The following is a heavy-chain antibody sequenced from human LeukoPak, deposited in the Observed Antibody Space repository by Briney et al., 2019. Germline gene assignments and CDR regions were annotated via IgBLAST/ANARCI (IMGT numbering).Heavy chain of an antibody. Sequence: GESLKISCKGSGYSFTSYWIGWVRQMPGKGLEWMGIIYPGDSDTRYSPSFEGQVTISADKSISTAYLQWSSLKASDTAMYYCARHSYYCGSGIDYWGQGTLVTVSS. CDR1: GYSFTSYW. D-gene: IGHD3-10*01. CDR2: IYPGDSDT. CDR3: ARHSYYCGSGIDY. J-gene: IGHJ4*02. V-gene: IGHV5-51*01.